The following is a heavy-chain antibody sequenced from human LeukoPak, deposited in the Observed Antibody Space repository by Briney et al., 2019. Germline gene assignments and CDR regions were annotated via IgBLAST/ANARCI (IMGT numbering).Heavy chain of an antibody. J-gene: IGHJ5*02. CDR1: GYTFTSYD. CDR2: MNPNSGNT. Sequence: GASVKVPCKASGYTFTSYDINWVRQATGQGLEWMGWMNPNSGNTGYAQKFQGGVTMTRNTSISTAYMELSSLRSEDTAVYYCARRAAAGNWFDPWGQGTLVTVSS. V-gene: IGHV1-8*01. D-gene: IGHD6-13*01. CDR3: ARRAAAGNWFDP.